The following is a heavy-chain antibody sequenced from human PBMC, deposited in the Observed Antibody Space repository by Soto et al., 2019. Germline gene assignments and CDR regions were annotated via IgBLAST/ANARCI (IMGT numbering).Heavy chain of an antibody. CDR3: ASEWERITMIVVDHFDI. CDR2: TYYRSKWYN. Sequence: QTLSLTCAISGDSVSSNSAAWNWIRQSPSRGLEWLGRTYYRSKWYNDYAVSVKSRITIKPDTSKNQFSLQLNSVTPEDTAVYYCASEWERITMIVVDHFDICGQGTMV. CDR1: GDSVSSNSAA. D-gene: IGHD3-22*01. J-gene: IGHJ3*02. V-gene: IGHV6-1*01.